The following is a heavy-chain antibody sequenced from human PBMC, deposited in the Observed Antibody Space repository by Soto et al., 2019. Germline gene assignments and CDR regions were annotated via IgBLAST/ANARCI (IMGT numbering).Heavy chain of an antibody. V-gene: IGHV1-3*01. D-gene: IGHD6-19*01. CDR1: GYTFTSYA. CDR2: INAGNGNT. J-gene: IGHJ6*02. Sequence: GASVKVSCKASGYTFTSYAMHWVHQAPGQRLEWMGWINAGNGNTKYSQKFQGRVTITRDTSASTAYMELSSLRSEDTAVYYCARDLGYSSGWYVNYYYGMDVWGQGTTVTVSS. CDR3: ARDLGYSSGWYVNYYYGMDV.